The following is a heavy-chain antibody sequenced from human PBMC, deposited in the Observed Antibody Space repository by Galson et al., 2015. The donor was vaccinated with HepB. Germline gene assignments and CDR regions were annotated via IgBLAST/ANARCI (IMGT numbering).Heavy chain of an antibody. CDR1: GFTFSSYG. CDR3: ARDPRYSGSSPYFDY. Sequence: SLRLSCAASGFTFSSYGMHWVRQAPGKGLEWVAAIWYDGSNKYYADSVKGRFTISRDNSKNTLYLQMNSLRAEDTAVYYCARDPRYSGSSPYFDYWGQGTLVTVSS. V-gene: IGHV3-33*01. J-gene: IGHJ4*02. D-gene: IGHD1-26*01. CDR2: IWYDGSNK.